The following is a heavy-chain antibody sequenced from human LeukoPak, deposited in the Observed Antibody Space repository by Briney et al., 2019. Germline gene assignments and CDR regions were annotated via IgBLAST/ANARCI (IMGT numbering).Heavy chain of an antibody. Sequence: SGGSLRLSCAASGFTFSSYSMNWVRQAPGKGLEWASYISYSGDTIYYADSVKGRFTISRDNAKNSLYLQMNSLRDEDTAVYYCANSSPLVDYWGQGTLVTVSS. CDR2: ISYSGDTI. CDR3: ANSSPLVDY. D-gene: IGHD1-26*01. V-gene: IGHV3-48*02. J-gene: IGHJ4*02. CDR1: GFTFSSYS.